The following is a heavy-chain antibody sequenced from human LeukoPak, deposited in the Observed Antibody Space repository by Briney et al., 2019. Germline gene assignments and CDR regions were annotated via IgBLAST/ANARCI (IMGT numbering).Heavy chain of an antibody. D-gene: IGHD4-17*01. CDR1: GYTLTELS. J-gene: IGHJ1*01. V-gene: IGHV1-24*01. Sequence: AASVKLSCKVSGYTLTELSMHWVRQAPGKGLEWMGGFDPEDGETIYAQKFQGRVTMTEDTSTDTAYMELSSLRSVDTAVYYCAREDDDYVYFQWWGQGTLVTVSS. CDR3: AREDDDYVYFQW. CDR2: FDPEDGET.